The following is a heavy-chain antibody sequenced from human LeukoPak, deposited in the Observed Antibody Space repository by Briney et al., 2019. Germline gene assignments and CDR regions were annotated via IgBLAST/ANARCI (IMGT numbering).Heavy chain of an antibody. CDR2: IKQDGSEK. V-gene: IGHV3-7*01. CDR3: ARDRGVAAPGTGRINYYYYMDV. Sequence: GGSLRLSCAASGFTFSSYWMSWVGQAPGKGLEWVANIKQDGSEKYYVDSVKGRFTISRDNAKNSLYLQMNSLRAEDTAVYYCARDRGVAAPGTGRINYYYYMDVWGKGTTVTVSS. CDR1: GFTFSSYW. J-gene: IGHJ6*03. D-gene: IGHD6-13*01.